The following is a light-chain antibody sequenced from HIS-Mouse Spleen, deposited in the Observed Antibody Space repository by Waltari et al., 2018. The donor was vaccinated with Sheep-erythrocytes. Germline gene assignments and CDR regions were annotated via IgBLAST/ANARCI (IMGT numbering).Light chain of an antibody. CDR2: DAS. CDR3: QQRSNWPPIT. V-gene: IGKV3-11*01. Sequence: EILLTQSPATLSLSPGERATLSCRASQSVSSYLAWYQQKPGQAPRLLIYDASNRATGIPAGFSGSGSGTDFTLTISSLEPEDFAVYDCQQRSNWPPITFGQGTRLEIK. J-gene: IGKJ5*01. CDR1: QSVSSY.